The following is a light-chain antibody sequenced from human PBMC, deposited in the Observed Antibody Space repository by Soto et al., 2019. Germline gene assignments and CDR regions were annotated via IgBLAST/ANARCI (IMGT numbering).Light chain of an antibody. V-gene: IGLV3-21*01. CDR3: QVWEISSDHYV. J-gene: IGLJ1*01. Sequence: SSELTQPPSVSVAPGKTARITCGGNNIGSKSVHWYRQKPGQAPVLVIFYDSGRPSGIPERFSGSNSGNTATLTISRVEAGDEADYYFQVWEISSDHYVFGTGTKVTVL. CDR1: NIGSKS. CDR2: YDS.